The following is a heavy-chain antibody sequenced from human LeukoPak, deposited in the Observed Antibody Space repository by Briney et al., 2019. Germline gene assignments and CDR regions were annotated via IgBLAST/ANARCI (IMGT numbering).Heavy chain of an antibody. CDR3: ARGDLAVGATGV. CDR1: GFTFSSYS. V-gene: IGHV3-21*01. CDR2: ISSSSSYI. J-gene: IGHJ4*02. D-gene: IGHD1-26*01. Sequence: GRSLRLSCAASGFTFSSYSMNWVRQAPGKGLEWVSSISSSSSYIYYADSVKGRFTISRDNAKNSLYLQMNSLRAEDTAVYYCARGDLAVGATGVWGQGTLVTVSS.